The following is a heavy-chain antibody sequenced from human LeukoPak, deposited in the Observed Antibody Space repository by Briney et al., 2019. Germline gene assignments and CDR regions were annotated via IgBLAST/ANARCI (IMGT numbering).Heavy chain of an antibody. CDR1: GFTVSSNY. V-gene: IGHV3-53*01. CDR3: ATFGYSYGPLFDY. J-gene: IGHJ4*02. Sequence: GGSLRLSCAAPGFTVSSNYMSWVRQAPGKGLEWVSVIYSGGSTYYADSVKGRFTISRDNSKNTLYLQMNSLRAEDTAVYYCATFGYSYGPLFDYWGQGTLVTVSS. D-gene: IGHD5-18*01. CDR2: IYSGGST.